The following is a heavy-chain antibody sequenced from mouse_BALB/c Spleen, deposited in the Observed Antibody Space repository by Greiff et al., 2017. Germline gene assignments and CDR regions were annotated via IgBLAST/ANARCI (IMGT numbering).Heavy chain of an antibody. V-gene: IGHV6-6*02. Sequence: EVQLVESGGGLVQPGGSMKLSCVASGFTFSNYWMNWVRQSPEKGLEWVAEIRLKSNNYATHYAESVKGRFTISRDDSKSSVYLQMNNLRAEDTGIYYCTTLYYGYGFAYWGQGTLVTVSA. CDR3: TTLYYGYGFAY. CDR2: IRLKSNNYAT. J-gene: IGHJ3*01. CDR1: GFTFSNYW. D-gene: IGHD1-2*01.